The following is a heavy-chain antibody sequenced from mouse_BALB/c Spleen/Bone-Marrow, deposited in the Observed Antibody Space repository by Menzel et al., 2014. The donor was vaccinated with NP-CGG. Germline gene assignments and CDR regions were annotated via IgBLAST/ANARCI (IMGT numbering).Heavy chain of an antibody. CDR2: INPSNGRS. D-gene: IGHD2-2*01. J-gene: IGHJ1*01. CDR1: GYTFTSYW. CDR3: ARYNAYDWYFDV. V-gene: IGHV1S81*02. Sequence: QVQLKQSGAELVKPGTSVKLSCKASGYTFTSYWMHWVKQRPGQGLEWIGEINPSNGRSNYSEKFKSKATLTLDKSSSTTYMQLSSLTSEDSAVYSCARYNAYDWYFDVWGAGTTVTVYS.